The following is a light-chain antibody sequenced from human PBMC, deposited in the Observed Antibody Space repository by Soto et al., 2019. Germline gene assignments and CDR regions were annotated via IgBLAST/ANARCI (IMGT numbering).Light chain of an antibody. J-gene: IGKJ4*01. CDR3: HHYKSWTPGDLP. CDR1: QSVSSN. Sequence: EIVMTQSPATLSVSPGERATLSCRASQSVSSNLAWYQQKPGQAPRLLIYGASTRATGVPARFSGSGSGTEFTLTISSLQSEDFAIYYCHHYKSWTPGDLPFGGGTKVEIK. CDR2: GAS. V-gene: IGKV3-15*01.